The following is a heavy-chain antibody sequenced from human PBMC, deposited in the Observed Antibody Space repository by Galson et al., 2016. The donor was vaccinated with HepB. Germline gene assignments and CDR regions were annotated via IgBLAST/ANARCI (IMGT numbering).Heavy chain of an antibody. Sequence: SVKVSCKASGYTFTSYAIHWVRQAPGQRLEWMGWINAGNGNTKYSQKFQGRVTITRDISANTAYMELSSLSSEDTAVYYCARDRKIYSSGWCLNYWGQGTLVTVSS. D-gene: IGHD6-19*01. V-gene: IGHV1-3*01. CDR3: ARDRKIYSSGWCLNY. CDR2: INAGNGNT. J-gene: IGHJ4*02. CDR1: GYTFTSYA.